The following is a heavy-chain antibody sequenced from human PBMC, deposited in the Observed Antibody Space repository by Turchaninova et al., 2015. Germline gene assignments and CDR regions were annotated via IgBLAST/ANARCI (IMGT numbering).Heavy chain of an antibody. Sequence: VQVQESGPGLVKPSGTLSLTCTVSGGTIRNSNWLTWVRQSSGKGLEWIGEIYQRGTPNYHPSLKTRFTISFNRSMRHVSLNVTFVTAADTAVYFCARGSISVPGPDYWGQGLLVTVSS. CDR3: ARGSISVPGPDY. V-gene: IGHV4-4*02. CDR2: IYQRGTP. J-gene: IGHJ4*02. CDR1: GGTIRNSNW.